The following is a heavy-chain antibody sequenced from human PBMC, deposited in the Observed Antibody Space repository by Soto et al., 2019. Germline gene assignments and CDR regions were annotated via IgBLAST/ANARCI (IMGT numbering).Heavy chain of an antibody. D-gene: IGHD2-2*01. V-gene: IGHV1-18*01. CDR2: ISAYNGNT. CDR3: ARDPRRHYCSSTSCYAEFDY. Sequence: GASVKVSCKASGYTFTSYGINWVRQAPGQGLEWMGWISAYNGNTNYAQKLQGRVTMTTDTSTSTAYMELRSLRSDDTAVYYCARDPRRHYCSSTSCYAEFDYWGQGTLVTVSS. J-gene: IGHJ4*02. CDR1: GYTFTSYG.